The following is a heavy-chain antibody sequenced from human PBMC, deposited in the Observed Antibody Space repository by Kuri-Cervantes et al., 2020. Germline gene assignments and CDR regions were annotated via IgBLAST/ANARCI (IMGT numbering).Heavy chain of an antibody. D-gene: IGHD5-18*01. J-gene: IGHJ4*02. CDR3: AREKSDTAMVTYQDY. Sequence: LSLTCAASGFTFSSYSMNWVRQAPGKGLEWVAVISYDGSNKYYADSVKGRFTISRDNSKNTLYLQMNSLRAEDTAVYYCAREKSDTAMVTYQDYWGPGTLVTVSS. CDR1: GFTFSSYS. V-gene: IGHV3-30*03. CDR2: ISYDGSNK.